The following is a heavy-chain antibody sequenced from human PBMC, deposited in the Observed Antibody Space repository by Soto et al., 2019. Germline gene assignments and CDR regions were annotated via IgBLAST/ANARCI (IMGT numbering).Heavy chain of an antibody. V-gene: IGHV1-2*04. CDR2: INPNSGGT. D-gene: IGHD2-2*01. J-gene: IGHJ3*02. CDR3: ARDLVPAADLDAFDI. CDR1: GYTFTGYY. Sequence: ASVTVSCKASGYTFTGYYMHWVRQAPGQGLEWMGWINPNSGGTNYAQKFQGWVTMTRDTSISTAYMELSRLRSDDTAVYYCARDLVPAADLDAFDIWGQGTMVTVSS.